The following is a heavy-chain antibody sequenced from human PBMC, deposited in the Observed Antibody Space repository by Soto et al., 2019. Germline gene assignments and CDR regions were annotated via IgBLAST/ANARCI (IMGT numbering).Heavy chain of an antibody. Sequence: ASVKVSCKASGYTFTSYYMHWVRQAPGQGLEWMGMINPNADTTTYAQKFQGRFTVTRDSSTSTVYMELNSLRSEDTAVYYCAREKYPYGLEEYWGQGTLVTVSS. CDR2: INPNADTT. CDR1: GYTFTSYY. J-gene: IGHJ4*02. CDR3: AREKYPYGLEEY. V-gene: IGHV1-46*01. D-gene: IGHD4-17*01.